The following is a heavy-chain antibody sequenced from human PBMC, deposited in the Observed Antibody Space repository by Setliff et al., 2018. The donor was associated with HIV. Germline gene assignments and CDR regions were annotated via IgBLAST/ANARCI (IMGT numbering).Heavy chain of an antibody. V-gene: IGHV3-11*06. CDR3: ARDEDGYNHFDF. J-gene: IGHJ4*02. Sequence: GGSLRLSCAASGFNIIINYVTWVRQAPGKGLEWVSYISSSSSYTNYADSVKGRFTISRDNSKNTLYLQMNSLRVEDTAVYYCARDEDGYNHFDFWGQGTLVTVS. CDR2: ISSSSSYT. D-gene: IGHD5-12*01. CDR1: GFNIIINY.